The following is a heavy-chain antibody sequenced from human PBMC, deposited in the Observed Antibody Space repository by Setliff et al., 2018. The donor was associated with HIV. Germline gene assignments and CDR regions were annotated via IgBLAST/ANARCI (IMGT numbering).Heavy chain of an antibody. J-gene: IGHJ1*01. CDR3: AREVFTGSYYVPGY. CDR1: GFTFISYG. V-gene: IGHV3-30*02. D-gene: IGHD3-10*01. Sequence: GGSLRLSCAVSGFTFISYGMYWVRQAPGKGLEWVAFIRYDGSYRYYVDSVKGRFTISRDNSKNTMFLQMNSLRGEDTALYFCAREVFTGSYYVPGYWGQGTLVTVSS. CDR2: IRYDGSYR.